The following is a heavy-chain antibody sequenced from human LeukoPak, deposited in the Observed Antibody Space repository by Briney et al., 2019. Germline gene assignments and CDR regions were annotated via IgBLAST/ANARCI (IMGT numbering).Heavy chain of an antibody. Sequence: GGSLRLSCAASGFTFSSYAMSWVRQAPGKGLEWFSAISGSGGSTYYADSVKGRFTISRDNSKNTLYLQMNSLRAEDTAVYYCAKDPGDFWSGYYSDYWGQGTLVTVSS. D-gene: IGHD3-3*01. CDR1: GFTFSSYA. CDR3: AKDPGDFWSGYYSDY. V-gene: IGHV3-23*01. CDR2: ISGSGGST. J-gene: IGHJ4*02.